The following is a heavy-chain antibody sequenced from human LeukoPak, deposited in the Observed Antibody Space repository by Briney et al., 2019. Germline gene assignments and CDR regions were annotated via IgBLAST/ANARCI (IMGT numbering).Heavy chain of an antibody. J-gene: IGHJ5*02. Sequence: GASVKVSCKASGYTFTGYYMHWVRQAPGQGLEWMGWINPNSGGTNYAQKFQGRVTMTRDTSISTAYMELSRLRSDDTAVYYCARVFSEGLLWFGELTSNWFDPWGQGTLVTVSS. CDR3: ARVFSEGLLWFGELTSNWFDP. CDR1: GYTFTGYY. V-gene: IGHV1-2*02. D-gene: IGHD3-10*01. CDR2: INPNSGGT.